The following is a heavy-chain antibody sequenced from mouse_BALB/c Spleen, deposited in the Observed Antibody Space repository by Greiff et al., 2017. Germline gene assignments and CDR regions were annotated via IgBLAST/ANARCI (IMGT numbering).Heavy chain of an antibody. V-gene: IGHV5-4*02. Sequence: EVQLVESGGGLVKPGGSLKLSCAASGFTFSDYYMYWVRQTPEKRLEWVATISDGGSYTYYPDSVKGRFTISRDNAKNNLYLQMSSLKSEDTAMYYCARDPYGKRYFDVWGAGTTVTVSS. D-gene: IGHD1-1*01. CDR3: ARDPYGKRYFDV. CDR1: GFTFSDYY. CDR2: ISDGGSYT. J-gene: IGHJ1*01.